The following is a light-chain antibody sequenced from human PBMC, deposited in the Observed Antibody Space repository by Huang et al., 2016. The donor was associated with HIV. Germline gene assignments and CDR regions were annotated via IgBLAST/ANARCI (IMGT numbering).Light chain of an antibody. J-gene: IGKJ1*01. Sequence: EIVMKQSPATLSVSPGERATLSCRASQSVSSNLAWSQQKPGRAPRLLIYGAATRATCVPARFSGSGCGTEFTLTISSLQSEDYAVYSCQQYNNRHPNGWTFGQGTKVEIK. CDR3: QQYNNRHPNGWT. CDR1: QSVSSN. V-gene: IGKV3-15*01. CDR2: GAA.